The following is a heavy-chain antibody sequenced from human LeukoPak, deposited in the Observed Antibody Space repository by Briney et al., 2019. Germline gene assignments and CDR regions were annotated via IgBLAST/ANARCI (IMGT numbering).Heavy chain of an antibody. Sequence: GGSLRLSCAASGFTFSSYGMHWVRQAPGKGLEWVAVISYDGSNKYYADSVKGRFTISRDNSKKTLYLQMNSLRAEDTAVYYCARDLQYYYGSGSYYRRGIKDYWGQGTLVTVSS. V-gene: IGHV3-30*03. CDR3: ARDLQYYYGSGSYYRRGIKDY. CDR2: ISYDGSNK. J-gene: IGHJ4*02. D-gene: IGHD3-10*01. CDR1: GFTFSSYG.